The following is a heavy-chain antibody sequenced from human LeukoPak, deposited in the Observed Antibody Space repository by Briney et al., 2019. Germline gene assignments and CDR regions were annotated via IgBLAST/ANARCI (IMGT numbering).Heavy chain of an antibody. CDR1: GFTFSSYW. Sequence: GGSLRLSCAAPGFTFSSYWMSWVRQAPGKGLEWVANIKQDGSEKYYVDSVEGRFTISRDNAKNSLYLQMNSLRAEDTAVYYCAREPYSGSYFGYYYYMDVWGKGTTVTVSS. J-gene: IGHJ6*03. V-gene: IGHV3-7*01. D-gene: IGHD1-26*01. CDR2: IKQDGSEK. CDR3: AREPYSGSYFGYYYYMDV.